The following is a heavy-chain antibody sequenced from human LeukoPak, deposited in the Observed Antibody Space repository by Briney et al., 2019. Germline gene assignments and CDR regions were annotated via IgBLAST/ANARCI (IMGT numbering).Heavy chain of an antibody. CDR1: GFTSTPSE. CDR2: ISHTGSLI. CDR3: SSYCSEGTCYGYFHH. J-gene: IGHJ1*01. D-gene: IGHD2-15*01. V-gene: IGHV3-48*03. Sequence: PGGSLRLSCAASGFTSTPSELNWVRQAPGKGLEWISYISHTGSLIYYADSVNGRFTISRDNAKNFLYLQMNSLRVEDTGIYYCSSYCSEGTCYGYFHHWGQGTLVSVSS.